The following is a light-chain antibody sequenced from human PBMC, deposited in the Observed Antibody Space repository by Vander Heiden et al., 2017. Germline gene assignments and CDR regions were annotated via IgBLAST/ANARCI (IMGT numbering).Light chain of an antibody. CDR2: LGS. Sequence: DIVMTQSPLSLPVTTGEPASISCRTSQSILHSNGYNYLDWYLQKPGHSPQLLIYLGSNRSSGVPARFSGSGSGTDFTLKISRVEAEDVVFYYCRQSLQTPSTFGQGTKLEIK. CDR1: QSILHSNGYNY. J-gene: IGKJ2*01. V-gene: IGKV2-28*01. CDR3: RQSLQTPST.